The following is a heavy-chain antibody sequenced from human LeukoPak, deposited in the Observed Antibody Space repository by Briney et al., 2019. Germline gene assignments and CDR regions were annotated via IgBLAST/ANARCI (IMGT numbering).Heavy chain of an antibody. Sequence: SSETLSLTCAVYGGSFSGYYWSWIRQPPGKGLEWIGEINHSGSTNYNPSLKSRVTISVDTSKNQFSLKLSSVTPADTAVYYCVRGAVASSLPEYFQHWGQGTLVTVSS. V-gene: IGHV4-34*01. CDR1: GGSFSGYY. D-gene: IGHD6-19*01. CDR2: INHSGST. J-gene: IGHJ1*01. CDR3: VRGAVASSLPEYFQH.